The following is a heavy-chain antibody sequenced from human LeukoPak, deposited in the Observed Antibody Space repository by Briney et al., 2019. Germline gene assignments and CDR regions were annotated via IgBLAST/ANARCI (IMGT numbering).Heavy chain of an antibody. CDR3: ARPSYSGYDLDY. CDR2: INPNNGGT. CDR1: GYTFTGYY. Sequence: ASVKVSCKASGYTFTGYYMHWVRQAPGQGLEWMGWINPNNGGTNYAQKFQGRVTMTRDTSISTAYMELSRLRSDDTAVYYCARPSYSGYDLDYWGQGTLVTVSS. V-gene: IGHV1-2*02. J-gene: IGHJ4*02. D-gene: IGHD5-12*01.